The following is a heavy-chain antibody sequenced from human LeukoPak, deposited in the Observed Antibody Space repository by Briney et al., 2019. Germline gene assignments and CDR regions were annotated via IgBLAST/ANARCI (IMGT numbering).Heavy chain of an antibody. CDR1: GGSISSSXXY. CDR2: IYYSGST. V-gene: IGHV4-39*07. D-gene: IGHD1-26*01. CDR3: ATLGGIVYAFDI. J-gene: IGHJ3*02. Sequence: XVSGGSISSSXXYWGWIRQPPXXGXEWIGSIYYSGSTNYNPSLKSRVTISVDTSKNQFSLKLSSVTAADTAVYYCATLGGIVYAFDIWGQGTMVTVSS.